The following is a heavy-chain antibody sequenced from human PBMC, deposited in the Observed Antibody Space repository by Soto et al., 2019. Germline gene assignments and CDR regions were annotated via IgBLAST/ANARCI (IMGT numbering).Heavy chain of an antibody. CDR3: ARGPGGPDGPGDY. CDR2: INAGNGNT. Sequence: QVQLVQSGAEVKKPGASVKVSCKASGYTFTSYAMHWVRQAPGQRLEWMGWINAGNGNTKYSQRFQGRVTITRDTSASTVYMELSSLRSEETAVYYCARGPGGPDGPGDYWGQGTLVTVYS. D-gene: IGHD2-15*01. J-gene: IGHJ4*02. V-gene: IGHV1-3*01. CDR1: GYTFTSYA.